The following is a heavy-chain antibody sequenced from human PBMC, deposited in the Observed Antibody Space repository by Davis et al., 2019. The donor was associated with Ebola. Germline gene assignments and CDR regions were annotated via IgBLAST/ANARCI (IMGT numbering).Heavy chain of an antibody. CDR2: IYHRGST. CDR1: GGSISSSNW. CDR3: ARPSPSGSYLGFDAFDI. D-gene: IGHD1-26*01. J-gene: IGHJ3*02. V-gene: IGHV4-4*02. Sequence: PSETLSLTCAVSGGSISSSNWWSWVRQPPGKGLEWIGEIYHRGSTNYNPSLKSRVTISVDTSKNQFSLKLSSVTAADTAVYYCARPSPSGSYLGFDAFDIWGQGTMVTVSS.